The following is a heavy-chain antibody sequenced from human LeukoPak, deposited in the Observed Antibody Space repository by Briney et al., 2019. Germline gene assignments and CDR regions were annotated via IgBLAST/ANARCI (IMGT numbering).Heavy chain of an antibody. CDR3: AKRRFLEWLENWFDP. J-gene: IGHJ5*02. CDR1: GFTFSSYA. CDR2: ISYDGSNK. V-gene: IGHV3-30-3*02. D-gene: IGHD3-3*01. Sequence: PGGSLRLSCAASGFTFSSYAMPWVRQAPGKGLEWVAVISYDGSNKYYADSVKGRFTISRDNSKNTLYLQMNSLRAEDTAVYYCAKRRFLEWLENWFDPWGQGTLVTVSS.